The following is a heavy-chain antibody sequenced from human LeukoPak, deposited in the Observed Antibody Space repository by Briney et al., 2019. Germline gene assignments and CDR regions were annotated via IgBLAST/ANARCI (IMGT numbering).Heavy chain of an antibody. CDR3: ARDGSYPPYYYYMDV. CDR2: ISSSSSTI. J-gene: IGHJ6*03. D-gene: IGHD6-19*01. Sequence: SGGSLGLSCAASGFTFSSYSMNWVRQAPGKGREWVSYISSSSSTIYYADSVKGRFTISRDNAKNSLYLQMNSLRAEDTAVYYCARDGSYPPYYYYMDVWGKGTTVTVSS. V-gene: IGHV3-48*01. CDR1: GFTFSSYS.